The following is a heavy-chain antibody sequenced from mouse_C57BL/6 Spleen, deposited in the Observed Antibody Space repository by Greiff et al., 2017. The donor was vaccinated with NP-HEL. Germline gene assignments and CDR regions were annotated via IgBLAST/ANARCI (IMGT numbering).Heavy chain of an antibody. CDR3: ARGDSNRYFDV. J-gene: IGHJ1*03. V-gene: IGHV1-26*01. Sequence: VQLQQSGPELVKPGASVKISCKASGYTFTDYYMNWVKQSHGKSLEWIGDINPNNGGTSYNQKFKGKATLTVDKSSSTAYMELRSLTSEDSAVYYCARGDSNRYFDVWGTGTTVTVSS. CDR2: INPNNGGT. D-gene: IGHD2-5*01. CDR1: GYTFTDYY.